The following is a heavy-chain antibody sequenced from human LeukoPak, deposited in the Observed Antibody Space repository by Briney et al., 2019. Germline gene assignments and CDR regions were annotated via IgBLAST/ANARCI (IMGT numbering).Heavy chain of an antibody. D-gene: IGHD5-24*01. V-gene: IGHV4-34*01. J-gene: IGHJ5*02. CDR3: ARRILQFDP. CDR1: GGSFSTYY. CDR2: INHSGNT. Sequence: SETLSLTCAVYGGSFSTYYWNWIRQPPGKGLEWIGEINHSGNTNYNPSLKSRVTISVDTSKNQFSLKLSSVTAADTAVYYCARRILQFDPWGQGTLVTVSS.